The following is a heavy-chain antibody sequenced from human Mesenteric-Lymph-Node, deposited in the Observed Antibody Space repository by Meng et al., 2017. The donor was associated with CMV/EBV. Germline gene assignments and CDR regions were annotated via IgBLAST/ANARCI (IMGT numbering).Heavy chain of an antibody. CDR1: GFPFSSYA. J-gene: IGHJ3*01. CDR3: VRDRGVAGVFDV. CDR2: ISSGGGST. Sequence: GESLKISCAASGFPFSSYAMHWVRQAPGKGLEYVSAISSGGGSTFYADSVKGRFTISRDNAKDSLYLQANNLRAEDTALYYCVRDRGVAGVFDVWGHGTMVTVSS. D-gene: IGHD3-10*01. V-gene: IGHV3-64*02.